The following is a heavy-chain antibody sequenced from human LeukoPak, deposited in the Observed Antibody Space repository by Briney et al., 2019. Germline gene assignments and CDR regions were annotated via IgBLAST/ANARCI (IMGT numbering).Heavy chain of an antibody. CDR3: ARRSAANAFDI. Sequence: GESLKISCKGSGYSFTTYWIGWVRQMPGKGLEWMGIIYPGDSDTRYSPSFRGQVTISADKSITTAYLQWSSLKASDTAMYFCARRSAANAFDIWGQGTMVTVSS. CDR2: IYPGDSDT. CDR1: GYSFTTYW. J-gene: IGHJ3*02. V-gene: IGHV5-51*01. D-gene: IGHD6-13*01.